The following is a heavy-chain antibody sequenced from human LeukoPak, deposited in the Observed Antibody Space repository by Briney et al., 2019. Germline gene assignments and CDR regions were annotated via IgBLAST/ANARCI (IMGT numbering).Heavy chain of an antibody. J-gene: IGHJ3*02. D-gene: IGHD2-15*01. CDR3: AAKGVVVGGFDI. CDR2: IDPSDSQT. V-gene: IGHV5-10-1*01. CDR1: GYNFRGYW. Sequence: GESLKISCKGSGYNFRGYWISWVRQMPGKGLEWMGRIDPSDSQTDYRPSFQSHVTISLDTSISTAYLQWSSLKASDTAMYYCAAKGVVVGGFDIWGQGTMVTVSS.